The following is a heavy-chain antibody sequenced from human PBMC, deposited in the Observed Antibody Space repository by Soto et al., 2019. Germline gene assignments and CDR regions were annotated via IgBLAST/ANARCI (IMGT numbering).Heavy chain of an antibody. CDR3: ARQVPAAIRLGWFDP. V-gene: IGHV4-39*01. J-gene: IGHJ5*02. Sequence: SETLSLTCTVSGGSISRSTYYWGWIRQPPGKGLEWIGSIYYSGSTYYSPSLKSRVTISVDTSKNQFSLKLSSVTDADTAVYYCARQVPAAIRLGWFDPWGQGTLVTVSS. CDR2: IYYSGST. CDR1: GGSISRSTYY. D-gene: IGHD2-2*02.